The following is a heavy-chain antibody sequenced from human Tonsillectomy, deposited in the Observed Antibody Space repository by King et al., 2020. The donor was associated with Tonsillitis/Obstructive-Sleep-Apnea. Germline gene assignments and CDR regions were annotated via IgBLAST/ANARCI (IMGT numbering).Heavy chain of an antibody. D-gene: IGHD2-15*01. J-gene: IGHJ6*03. CDR3: ARTSPRYCSGGSCYSGYYYMDV. CDR2: IDWDDDK. V-gene: IGHV2-70*11. CDR1: GFSLSTSGMC. Sequence: TLKESGPALVKPTQTLTLTCTFSGFSLSTSGMCVSWIRQPPGKALEWLARIDWDDDKYYSTSLKTRLTISKDTSKNQVVLTMTNMDPVDTATYYCARTSPRYCSGGSCYSGYYYMDVWGKGTTVTVSS.